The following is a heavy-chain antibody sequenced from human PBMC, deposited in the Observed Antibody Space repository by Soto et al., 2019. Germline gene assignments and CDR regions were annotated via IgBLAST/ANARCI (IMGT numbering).Heavy chain of an antibody. CDR2: IANGDNHI. J-gene: IGHJ3*02. D-gene: IGHD2-21*01. Sequence: EVQLVESGGGLVKPGGSPRLSCAASGFIFSDYSMLWVRQAPGKGLEWLSFIANGDNHILYSDSVKGRFTISRDNAKNSVYLQLNSLRAEDTAVYYCARENGHCIRGACNRGAFDIWGQGTMVTVSS. CDR3: ARENGHCIRGACNRGAFDI. V-gene: IGHV3-21*01. CDR1: GFIFSDYS.